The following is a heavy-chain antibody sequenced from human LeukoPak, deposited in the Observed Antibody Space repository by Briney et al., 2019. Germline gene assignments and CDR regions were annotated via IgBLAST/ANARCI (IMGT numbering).Heavy chain of an antibody. CDR2: ISSSSSYI. CDR3: ARGPGIAAYYFDY. CDR1: GFTFSSYS. V-gene: IGHV3-21*01. J-gene: IGHJ4*02. D-gene: IGHD6-25*01. Sequence: PGGSLRLSCAASGFTFSSYSMNWVRQAPGKGLEWVSSISSSSSYIYYADSVKGRFTISRDNAKNSLYLQMNSLRAEDTAVYYCARGPGIAAYYFDYWGQGTLVTVSS.